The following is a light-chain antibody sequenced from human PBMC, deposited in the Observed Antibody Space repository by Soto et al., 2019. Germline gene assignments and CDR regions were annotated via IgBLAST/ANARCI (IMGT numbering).Light chain of an antibody. CDR3: QQSYSTPYS. V-gene: IGKV1-39*01. Sequence: DIQMTQSPSSLSASVGDRVTITCRASQSISSYLNWYQQKPGKAPKLLIYAASSLQSGVPSRFSSSRSGTAFTLTISSLQPEEFATYYCQQSYSTPYSFGQGTKLEIK. J-gene: IGKJ2*01. CDR1: QSISSY. CDR2: AAS.